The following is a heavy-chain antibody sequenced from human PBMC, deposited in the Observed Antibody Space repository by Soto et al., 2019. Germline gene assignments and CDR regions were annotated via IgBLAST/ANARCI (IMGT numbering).Heavy chain of an antibody. V-gene: IGHV4-4*07. CDR2: MSSSGVN. Sequence: QVQLQESGPGLVKPSETLSLTCTVSGGSISNKYWSWIRQPAGKGLEWIGRMSSSGVNNYSPPFKSRVTMSVDMSKNLFSLKLSSVTATDAAVYYCARALDSSGWYGDDAFDIWGQGTMVTVSS. D-gene: IGHD6-19*01. CDR3: ARALDSSGWYGDDAFDI. J-gene: IGHJ3*02. CDR1: GGSISNKY.